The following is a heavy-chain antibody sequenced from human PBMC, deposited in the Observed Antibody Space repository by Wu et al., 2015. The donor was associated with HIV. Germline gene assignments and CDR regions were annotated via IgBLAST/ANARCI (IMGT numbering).Heavy chain of an antibody. Sequence: QVHLVQSGAEVKKPGASVKVSCKASGYTFTGYYIHWVRQAPGQGLEWMGWINPNSGGTNSAQKFQDRITMSTDNSAHTAYMELRSLTSDDAAIYFCARVQFDPDYYTYFDLWGQGTLVTVSS. CDR1: GYTFTGYY. CDR3: ARVQFDPDYYTYFDL. D-gene: IGHD4/OR15-4a*01. J-gene: IGHJ2*01. V-gene: IGHV1-2*02. CDR2: INPNSGGT.